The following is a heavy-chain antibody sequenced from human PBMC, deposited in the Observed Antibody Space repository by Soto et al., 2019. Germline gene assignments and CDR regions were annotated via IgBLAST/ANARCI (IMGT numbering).Heavy chain of an antibody. CDR2: IYSGGST. V-gene: IGHV3-53*04. Sequence: EVQLVESGGGLVQPGGSLRLSCAASGFTVSNNYMSWVRQAPGRGLEWVSVIYSGGSTHYSDSGKGRFTISRDTSKNALYLQMNSLRAEDTAVYYCARGPLPNYGDDCSYDAFDIWGKGTMVTVSS. D-gene: IGHD2-21*01. J-gene: IGHJ3*02. CDR3: ARGPLPNYGDDCSYDAFDI. CDR1: GFTVSNNY.